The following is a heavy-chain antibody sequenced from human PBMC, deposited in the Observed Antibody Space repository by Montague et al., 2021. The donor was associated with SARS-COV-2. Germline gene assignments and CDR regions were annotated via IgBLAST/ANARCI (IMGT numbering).Heavy chain of an antibody. Sequence: SETLSLTCTVSGGSVSSGGYDWSWIRQPPGKGLEWIGYIYYSRSTNYXPSVKSRVTISLDTSKNQFSLKLTSVTAADTAVYYCARVSLAAAATRSDYWGQGTLVTVSS. CDR3: ARVSLAAAATRSDY. D-gene: IGHD6-13*01. V-gene: IGHV4-61*08. CDR1: GGSVSSGGYD. J-gene: IGHJ4*02. CDR2: IYYSRST.